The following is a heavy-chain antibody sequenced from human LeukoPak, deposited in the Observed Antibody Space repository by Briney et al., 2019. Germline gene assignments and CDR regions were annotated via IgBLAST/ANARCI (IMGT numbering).Heavy chain of an antibody. CDR1: GYSSSSYW. V-gene: IGHV5-51*01. D-gene: IGHD1-26*01. Sequence: SGESLKISCKGSGYSSSSYWIGWVRQMPGKGLERMGIIFPADSDARYSPSFQGQVTISVDRSINTAYLQWSSLKASDSAIYYCARGLGGSYYVFDYWGQGTLVTVSS. CDR3: ARGLGGSYYVFDY. CDR2: IFPADSDA. J-gene: IGHJ4*02.